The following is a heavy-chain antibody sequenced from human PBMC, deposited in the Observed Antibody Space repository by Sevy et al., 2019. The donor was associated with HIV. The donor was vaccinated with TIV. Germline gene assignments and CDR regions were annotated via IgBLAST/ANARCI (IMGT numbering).Heavy chain of an antibody. CDR2: IMPLFGKP. Sequence: ASVNVSCKASGGTFSSYAIIWVRQAPGQGLEWMGAIMPLFGKPEYAQKFQGRVTIVADESTSTAYMELNSLRSEDTAIYFCASGRDEYNQRTSFDYWGQGSLVTVSS. D-gene: IGHD1-1*01. V-gene: IGHV1-69*13. CDR3: ASGRDEYNQRTSFDY. J-gene: IGHJ4*02. CDR1: GGTFSSYA.